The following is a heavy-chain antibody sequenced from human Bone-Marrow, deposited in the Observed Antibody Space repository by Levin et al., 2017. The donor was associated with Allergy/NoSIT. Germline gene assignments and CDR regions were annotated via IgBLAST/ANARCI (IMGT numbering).Heavy chain of an antibody. D-gene: IGHD5/OR15-5a*01. CDR2: IHYTGST. CDR1: GDSISNYN. V-gene: IGHV4-59*08. Sequence: KTSETLSLTCTVSGDSISNYNWNWIRQPPGKGLEWIGYIHYTGSTKYNLSLETRVTISADTSKNMFSLNLSSVTAADTAVYFCARRMIVDSTISPNSWLGPWGQGTLVTVSS. J-gene: IGHJ5*02. CDR3: ARRMIVDSTISPNSWLGP.